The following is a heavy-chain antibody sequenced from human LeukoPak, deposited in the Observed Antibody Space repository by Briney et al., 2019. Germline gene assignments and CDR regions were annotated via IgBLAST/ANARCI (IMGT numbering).Heavy chain of an antibody. V-gene: IGHV4-59*02. Sequence: SETLSLTCTVSGGSVSSYYWSWIRQPPGKGLEWIGYIYYSGSTNYNPSLKSRVTISVDTSKNQFSLKLTSVTAADTAVYYCAREGGFYRPLDYSGQGTLVTVSS. D-gene: IGHD3-3*01. CDR2: IYYSGST. J-gene: IGHJ4*02. CDR3: AREGGFYRPLDY. CDR1: GGSVSSYY.